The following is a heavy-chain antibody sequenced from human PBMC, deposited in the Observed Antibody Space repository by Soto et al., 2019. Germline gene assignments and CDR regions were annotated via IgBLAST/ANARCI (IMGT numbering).Heavy chain of an antibody. CDR3: ARGYYDILTGYSNYGMDV. J-gene: IGHJ6*02. V-gene: IGHV1-69*02. D-gene: IGHD3-9*01. CDR2: IIPILGIA. CDR1: GGTFSSYT. Sequence: QVQLVQSGAEVKKPGSSVKVSCKASGGTFSSYTISWVRQAPGQGLEWMGRIIPILGIANYAQKFQGRVTITADKSTNTAYMELSSLRSEDTAVYYCARGYYDILTGYSNYGMDVWGQGTTVTVSS.